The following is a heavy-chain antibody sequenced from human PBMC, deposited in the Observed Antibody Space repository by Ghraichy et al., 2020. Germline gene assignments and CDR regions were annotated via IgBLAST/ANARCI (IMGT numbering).Heavy chain of an antibody. CDR3: VREASITGSSGRFEC. CDR2: ISGTTTAT. Sequence: GGSLRLSCAASGFIFDRYAMNWVRQAPGKGLEWISGISGTTTATYYADSVRGRFTVSRDNSESRLHLQLNGLRAEDTAIYYCVREASITGSSGRFECWGQGTLGTVPS. J-gene: IGHJ4*02. V-gene: IGHV3-23*01. D-gene: IGHD1-20*01. CDR1: GFIFDRYA.